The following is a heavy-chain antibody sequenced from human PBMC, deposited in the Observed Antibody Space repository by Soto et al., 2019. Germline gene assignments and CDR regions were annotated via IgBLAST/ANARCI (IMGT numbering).Heavy chain of an antibody. CDR1: GFTFSSYA. D-gene: IGHD6-13*01. V-gene: IGHV3-30-3*01. CDR3: ARDPLPAAACVIDY. CDR2: ISYDGSNK. J-gene: IGHJ4*02. Sequence: QVQLVESGGGVVQPGRSLRLSCAASGFTFSSYAMHWVRQAPGKGLEWVAVISYDGSNKYYADSVKGRFTISRDNSKNTLYLQMNSLRAEDTAVYYCARDPLPAAACVIDYWGQGTLVTVSS.